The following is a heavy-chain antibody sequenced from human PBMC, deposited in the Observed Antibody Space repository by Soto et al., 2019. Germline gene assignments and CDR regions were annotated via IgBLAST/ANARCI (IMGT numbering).Heavy chain of an antibody. CDR1: GYTFTSYG. Sequence: ASVKVSCMASGYTFTSYGISWVRQAPGQGLEWMGWISAYNGNTNYAQKLQGRVTMTTDTSTSTAYMELRSLRSDDTAVYYCARPSQPSSKAHTYWYFDLWGRGTLVTVSS. CDR3: ARPSQPSSKAHTYWYFDL. CDR2: ISAYNGNT. V-gene: IGHV1-18*01. J-gene: IGHJ2*01.